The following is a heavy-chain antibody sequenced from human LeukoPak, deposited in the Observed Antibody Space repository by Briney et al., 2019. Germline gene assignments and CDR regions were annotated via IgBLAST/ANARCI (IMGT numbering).Heavy chain of an antibody. Sequence: SVKVSCKASGYTFTSYGISWVRQAPGQGLEWMGRIIPILGIANYAQKFQGRVTITADKSTSTAYMELSSLRSEDTAVYYCARDRDSSGDYWGQGTLVTVSS. D-gene: IGHD6-25*01. V-gene: IGHV1-69*04. CDR2: IIPILGIA. CDR1: GYTFTSYG. J-gene: IGHJ4*02. CDR3: ARDRDSSGDY.